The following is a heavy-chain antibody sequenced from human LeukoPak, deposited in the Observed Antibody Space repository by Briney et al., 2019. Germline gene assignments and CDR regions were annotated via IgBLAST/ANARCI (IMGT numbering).Heavy chain of an antibody. Sequence: RWQTLSLTCTVSCGSICSDVYHWGWLHPHPGKGVEGVRYFYCTGSPYYNPSLRRRVTISVDTSKNHVSLGRSSVTAADTPVFSCARVSGPYQAMTFDYWGRKTQVTVSS. D-gene: IGHD5-18*01. J-gene: IGHJ4*02. CDR3: ARVSGPYQAMTFDY. CDR1: CGSICSDVYH. V-gene: IGHV4-31*03. CDR2: FYCTGSP.